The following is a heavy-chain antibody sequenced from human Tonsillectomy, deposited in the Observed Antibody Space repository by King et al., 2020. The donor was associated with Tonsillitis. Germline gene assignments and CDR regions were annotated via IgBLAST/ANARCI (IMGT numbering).Heavy chain of an antibody. CDR1: GFTFSSYA. D-gene: IGHD1-20*01. Sequence: VQPVESGGGVVQPGRSLRLSCAASGFTFSSYAMHWVRQAPGKGLEWVAVISYDGSNKYYADSVRGRFTISRDNSKNTLYLQMNSLRGEDTAVYYCARANWNDDAIDIWGQGTMVTVSP. J-gene: IGHJ3*02. CDR3: ARANWNDDAIDI. CDR2: ISYDGSNK. V-gene: IGHV3-30*04.